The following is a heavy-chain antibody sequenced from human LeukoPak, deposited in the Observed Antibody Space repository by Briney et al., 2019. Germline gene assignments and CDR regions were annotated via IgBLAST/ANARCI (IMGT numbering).Heavy chain of an antibody. D-gene: IGHD3-22*01. CDR1: GYTFTSYA. CDR2: INAGNGNT. J-gene: IGHJ4*02. Sequence: ASVKVSCKASGYTFTSYAMHWVRQAPGQRLEWMGWINAGNGNTKYSQKFQGRVTITRDTSASTAYMELSSLRSEDTAVYYCAREGYYDSSGYYSPFDYWGQGTLVTVSS. CDR3: AREGYYDSSGYYSPFDY. V-gene: IGHV1-3*01.